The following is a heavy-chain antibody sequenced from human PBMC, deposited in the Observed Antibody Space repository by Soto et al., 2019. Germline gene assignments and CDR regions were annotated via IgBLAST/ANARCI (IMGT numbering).Heavy chain of an antibody. J-gene: IGHJ6*03. V-gene: IGHV1-69*01. Sequence: CVKVSCKASGGPFSSYAISWVRQAPGQGLEWMGGIIPIFGTANYAQKFQGRVTITADESTSTAYMELSSLRSEDTAVYYCASLDGVRKAQAYSDFDMHVWGEGITVSVSS. CDR1: GGPFSSYA. D-gene: IGHD2-15*01. CDR2: IIPIFGTA. CDR3: ASLDGVRKAQAYSDFDMHV.